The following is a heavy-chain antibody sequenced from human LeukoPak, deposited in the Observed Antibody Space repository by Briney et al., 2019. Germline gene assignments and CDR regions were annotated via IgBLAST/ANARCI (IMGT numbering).Heavy chain of an antibody. J-gene: IGHJ4*02. CDR3: GRGQFRLSDYDSSGFDY. V-gene: IGHV3-23*01. Sequence: GGSLRLSCAASGFTFSSYGMSWVRQAPGKGLEWVSAISGSGGSTYYADSVKGRFTISRDNSKNKLYLQMNNLRAEDTAVYYCGRGQFRLSDYDSSGFDYWGQGTLVTVSS. CDR2: ISGSGGST. CDR1: GFTFSSYG. D-gene: IGHD3-22*01.